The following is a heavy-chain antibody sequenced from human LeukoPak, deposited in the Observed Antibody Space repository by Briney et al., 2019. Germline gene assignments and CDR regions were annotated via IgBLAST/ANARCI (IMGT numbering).Heavy chain of an antibody. Sequence: PSETLSLTCTVSGGSISSGGYYWSWIRQHPGKGLEWIGYIYYSGSTYYNPSLKSRVTISVDTSKNQCSLKLSSVTAAETAVYYCASQAVSGSSGWSDYWGQGTLVTVSS. CDR3: ASQAVSGSSGWSDY. J-gene: IGHJ4*02. V-gene: IGHV4-31*03. CDR1: GGSISSGGYY. D-gene: IGHD6-19*01. CDR2: IYYSGST.